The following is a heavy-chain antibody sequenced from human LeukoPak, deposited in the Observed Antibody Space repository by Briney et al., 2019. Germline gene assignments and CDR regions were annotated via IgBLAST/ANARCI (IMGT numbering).Heavy chain of an antibody. V-gene: IGHV4-4*09. D-gene: IGHD2-2*01. CDR2: IYTSGST. CDR3: ARIPQSKGYCSSTRRVDCYYYYYMDV. Sequence: SETLSLTCTVSGGSISSYYWSWIRQPPGKGLEWIGYIYTSGSTNYNPSLKSRVTISVDTSKNQFSLKLSSVTAADTAVYYCARIPQSKGYCSSTRRVDCYYYYYMDVWGKGTTVTVSS. J-gene: IGHJ6*03. CDR1: GGSISSYY.